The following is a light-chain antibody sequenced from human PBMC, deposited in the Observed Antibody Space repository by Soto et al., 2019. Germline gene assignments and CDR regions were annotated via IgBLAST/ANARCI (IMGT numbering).Light chain of an antibody. V-gene: IGKV1-5*01. Sequence: DIQMTQSPSTLSASVGDTVTVTCRASQSIGRWLAWYQQKPGKAPKLLIFDASTLENGVPARFIGSSSGPEFSLTISSLQPDDFATYYCQQYYSYWTFGPGTKVEIK. CDR3: QQYYSYWT. J-gene: IGKJ1*01. CDR2: DAS. CDR1: QSIGRW.